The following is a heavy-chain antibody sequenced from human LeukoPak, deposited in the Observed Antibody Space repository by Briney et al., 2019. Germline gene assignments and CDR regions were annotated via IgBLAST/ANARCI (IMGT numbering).Heavy chain of an antibody. Sequence: GGSLRLSCVASGFTFSTYGTHWVRQAPGKGLEWVAVIRSDGSSEYYADSVKGRFIISRDNSKNTLYLQMNSLRAEDTAMYYCARYCSGGTCYVGLIWGQGTLVTVSS. J-gene: IGHJ4*02. CDR3: ARYCSGGTCYVGLI. D-gene: IGHD2-15*01. CDR2: IRSDGSSE. V-gene: IGHV3-33*01. CDR1: GFTFSTYG.